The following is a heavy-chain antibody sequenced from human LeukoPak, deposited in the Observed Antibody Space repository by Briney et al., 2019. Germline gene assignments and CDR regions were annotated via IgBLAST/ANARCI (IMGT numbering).Heavy chain of an antibody. CDR3: ARPYYYDSRIDP. CDR1: GGSISSGVYY. V-gene: IGHV4-30-4*01. CDR2: MYYSGST. Sequence: SQTLSLSCTVSGGSISSGVYYWSWIRQPPGKGLEWIAYMYYSGSTYYNPSLKSRVTMSADTSKNQLSLKLSSVTAADTAVYYCARPYYYDSRIDPWGQGILVTVSS. J-gene: IGHJ5*02. D-gene: IGHD3-22*01.